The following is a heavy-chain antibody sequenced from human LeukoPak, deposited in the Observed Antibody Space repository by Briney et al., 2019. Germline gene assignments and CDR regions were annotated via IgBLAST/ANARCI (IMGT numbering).Heavy chain of an antibody. CDR3: AGRGSSSGTFDV. CDR1: GGSISNLDYY. D-gene: IGHD2-2*01. J-gene: IGHJ3*01. CDR2: IYTSGGT. Sequence: SSQTLSLTCTVSGGSISNLDYYWTWIRQPAGKRLEWIGRIYTSGGTNYNPSLKSRVTMSVDKSKNQISLNLASLTAADAALYYCAGRGSSSGTFDVWGPGTFVTVSS. V-gene: IGHV4-61*02.